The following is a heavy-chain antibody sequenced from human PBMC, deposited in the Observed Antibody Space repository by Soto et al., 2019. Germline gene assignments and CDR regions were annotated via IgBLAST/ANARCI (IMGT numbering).Heavy chain of an antibody. D-gene: IGHD3-10*01. CDR2: IYYSGST. CDR3: ARERYGSGSLYFDY. CDR1: GGSISSYY. J-gene: IGHJ4*02. Sequence: SETLSLTCTVSGGSISSYYWSWIRQPPGKGLEWIGYIYYSGSTIHNPSLKSRVTISIDTSKNQFSLKLSSVTAADTAVYYCARERYGSGSLYFDYWGQGTLVTVSS. V-gene: IGHV4-59*01.